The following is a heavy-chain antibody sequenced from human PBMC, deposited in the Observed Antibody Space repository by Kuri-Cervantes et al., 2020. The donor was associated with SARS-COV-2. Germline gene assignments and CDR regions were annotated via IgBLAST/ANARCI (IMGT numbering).Heavy chain of an antibody. V-gene: IGHV3-74*03. D-gene: IGHD2-2*01. CDR2: INHDGSST. Sequence: GESLKISCAASGFTFSRYWMHWVRQAPGKGLVWVSRINHDGSSTEFADSVKGRFAISRDNARNTLYLQMNSLRAEDTAVYYCARGGQENGIVVVPAAIWYMDVWGKGTTVTVSS. CDR1: GFTFSRYW. CDR3: ARGGQENGIVVVPAAIWYMDV. J-gene: IGHJ6*03.